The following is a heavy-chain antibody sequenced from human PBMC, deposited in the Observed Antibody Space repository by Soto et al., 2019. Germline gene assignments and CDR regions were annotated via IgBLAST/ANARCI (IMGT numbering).Heavy chain of an antibody. CDR1: GYTFTSDP. D-gene: IGHD3-22*01. CDR3: ARVPPREYYYDSSGFPTNWFDP. J-gene: IGHJ5*02. Sequence: GAFVKFYCKASGYTFTSDPTHWVRQAPGQGLDWMGGIIPIFGTANYAQKFQGRVTITADESTSTAYMELSSLRSEDTAVYYCARVPPREYYYDSSGFPTNWFDPWGQGTLVTVSS. CDR2: IIPIFGTA. V-gene: IGHV1-69*01.